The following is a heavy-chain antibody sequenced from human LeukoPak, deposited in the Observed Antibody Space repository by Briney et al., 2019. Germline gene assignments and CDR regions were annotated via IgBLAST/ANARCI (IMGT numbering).Heavy chain of an antibody. CDR2: INPDSGGT. CDR3: ARVRGYSSGWYYFDY. Sequence: ASVKVSCKASGYSFTGYYMHWVRQAPGQGLEWMGWINPDSGGTNHAQSFQGRVTMTRDTSISTAYMELSRLRSDDTAVYYCARVRGYSSGWYYFDYWGQGTLVTVSS. D-gene: IGHD6-19*01. V-gene: IGHV1-2*02. CDR1: GYSFTGYY. J-gene: IGHJ4*02.